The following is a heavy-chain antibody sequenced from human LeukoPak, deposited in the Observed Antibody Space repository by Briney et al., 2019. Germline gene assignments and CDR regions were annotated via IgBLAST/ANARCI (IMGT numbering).Heavy chain of an antibody. V-gene: IGHV1-24*01. D-gene: IGHD3-10*01. CDR3: ARDPSMIRGENTPYFDY. CDR1: GYTLTELS. Sequence: GASVKVSCKVSGYTLTELSMHWVRQAPGKGLEWMGGFDPEDGETIYAQKFQGRVTITADESTSTAYMELNSLRSEDTAVYYCARDPSMIRGENTPYFDYWGQGTLVTVSS. J-gene: IGHJ4*02. CDR2: FDPEDGET.